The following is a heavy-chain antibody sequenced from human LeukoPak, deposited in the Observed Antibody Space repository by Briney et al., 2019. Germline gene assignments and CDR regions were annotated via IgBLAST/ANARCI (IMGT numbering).Heavy chain of an antibody. J-gene: IGHJ6*03. Sequence: SEILSLTCAVYGGSFSGYYWSWIRQPPGKGLEWIGEINHSGSTNYNPSLKSRVTVSVDTSKNQFSLKLSSVTAADTAVYYCARILHYYYYMDVWGKGTTVTVSS. V-gene: IGHV4-34*01. D-gene: IGHD2/OR15-2a*01. CDR1: GGSFSGYY. CDR3: ARILHYYYYMDV. CDR2: INHSGST.